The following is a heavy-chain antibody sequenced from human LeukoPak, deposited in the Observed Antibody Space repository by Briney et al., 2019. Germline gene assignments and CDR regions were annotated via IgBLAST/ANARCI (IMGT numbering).Heavy chain of an antibody. CDR3: ARHPLVTLDAFDL. Sequence: PSETLSLTCTVSGGSISSYYWTWIRQPPGKALEWIGYIYYSDAANYNPSLRSRVTISVDTSKNQFSLNLTSVTAADTAVYYCARHPLVTLDAFDLWGQGTMATVSS. CDR1: GGSISSYY. D-gene: IGHD2/OR15-2a*01. CDR2: IYYSDAA. V-gene: IGHV4-59*08. J-gene: IGHJ3*01.